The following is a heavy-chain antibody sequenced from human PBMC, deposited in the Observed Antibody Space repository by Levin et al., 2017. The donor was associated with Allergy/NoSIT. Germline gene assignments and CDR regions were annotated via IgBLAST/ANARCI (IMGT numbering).Heavy chain of an antibody. V-gene: IGHV3-11*01. CDR2: ISSGGTTV. CDR3: AKLYGDHVDY. Sequence: GGSLRLSCAASGFPYGDYYMSWIRQAPGKGLQWISYISSGGTTVVYADSVRGRFSVSRDNAKNSLSLEMSGLRVEDTAVYYCAKLYGDHVDYWGQGTLVTVFS. CDR1: GFPYGDYY. D-gene: IGHD4-17*01. J-gene: IGHJ4*02.